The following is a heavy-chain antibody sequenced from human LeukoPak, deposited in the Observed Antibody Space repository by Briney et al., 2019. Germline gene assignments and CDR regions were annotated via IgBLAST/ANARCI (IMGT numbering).Heavy chain of an antibody. D-gene: IGHD3-9*01. V-gene: IGHV1-58*01. CDR1: GFTFTSSA. CDR3: AALDYDILAGYYKDYYFDY. CDR2: IVVGSGNT. J-gene: IGHJ4*02. Sequence: TSVEVSCKASGFTFTSSAVQWVRQARGQRLEWIGWIVVGSGNTNYAQKFQGRVTITRDMSTSTAYMELSSLRSEDTAVYYCAALDYDILAGYYKDYYFDYWGQGTLVTVSS.